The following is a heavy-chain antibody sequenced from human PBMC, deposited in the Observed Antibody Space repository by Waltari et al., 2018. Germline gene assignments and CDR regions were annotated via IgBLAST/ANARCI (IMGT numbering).Heavy chain of an antibody. Sequence: QVQLVESGGGVVQPGRSLRLSCAASGFPFSSYAMHWVRQAPGKGLEWVAVISYDGSNKYYADSVKGRFTISRDNSKNTLYLQMNSLRAEDTAVYYCASYAVPWGQGTLVTVSS. D-gene: IGHD2-2*01. V-gene: IGHV3-30-3*01. CDR2: ISYDGSNK. CDR3: ASYAVP. J-gene: IGHJ5*02. CDR1: GFPFSSYA.